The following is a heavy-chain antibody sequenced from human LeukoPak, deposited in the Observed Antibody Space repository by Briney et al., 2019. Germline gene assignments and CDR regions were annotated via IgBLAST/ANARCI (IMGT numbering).Heavy chain of an antibody. Sequence: GGSLRLSCAASGFTFSSYEMNRVRQAPGKGLEWVSYISSSGSTIYYADSVKGRFTISRDNAKNSLYLQMNSLRAEDTAVYYCALPRGAYYDSSGSLFDYWGQGTLVTVSS. CDR3: ALPRGAYYDSSGSLFDY. CDR1: GFTFSSYE. D-gene: IGHD3-22*01. CDR2: ISSSGSTI. V-gene: IGHV3-48*03. J-gene: IGHJ4*02.